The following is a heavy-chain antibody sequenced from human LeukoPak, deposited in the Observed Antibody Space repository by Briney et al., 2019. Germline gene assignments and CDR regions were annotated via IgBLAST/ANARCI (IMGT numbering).Heavy chain of an antibody. J-gene: IGHJ4*02. D-gene: IGHD3-10*01. CDR3: ARDHFGSLDS. Sequence: SETLSLTCTVSGFSVTTDSYCWGWIRQPPGKGLEWIGYDYCGGNTNYDPSLKRRVTISVDTSKNQFSLTLTSVTAADTAVYFCARDHFGSLDSWSQGILVTVSS. CDR2: DYCGGNT. V-gene: IGHV4-61*01. CDR1: GFSVTTDSYC.